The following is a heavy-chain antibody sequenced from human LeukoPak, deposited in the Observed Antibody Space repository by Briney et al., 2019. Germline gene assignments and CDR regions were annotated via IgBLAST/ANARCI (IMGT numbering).Heavy chain of an antibody. J-gene: IGHJ6*02. V-gene: IGHV4-34*01. CDR2: INHSGST. D-gene: IGHD3-16*01. CDR1: GGSFSGYY. Sequence: KPSETLSLTCAVYGGSFSGYYWSWIRQPPGKGLEWIGEINHSGSTNYNPSLKSRVTISVDTSKNQFSLKLSSVTAADTAVYYCARLRRGYGMDVWGQGTTVTVSS. CDR3: ARLRRGYGMDV.